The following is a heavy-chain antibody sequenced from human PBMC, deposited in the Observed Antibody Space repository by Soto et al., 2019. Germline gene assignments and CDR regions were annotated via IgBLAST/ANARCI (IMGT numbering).Heavy chain of an antibody. Sequence: QVQLQESGPGLVKPSQTLSLTCNVSGASISGGCHYWTWIRQPPGKGLEWMGYSYGSANTCYRPSLKSRITISVHTSNNHSSLKLSSVTAADTAVYYCARDLGGVATLDYWGQGTLVTVSS. CDR2: SYGSANT. V-gene: IGHV4-30-4*01. CDR1: GASISGGCHY. D-gene: IGHD5-12*01. J-gene: IGHJ4*02. CDR3: ARDLGGVATLDY.